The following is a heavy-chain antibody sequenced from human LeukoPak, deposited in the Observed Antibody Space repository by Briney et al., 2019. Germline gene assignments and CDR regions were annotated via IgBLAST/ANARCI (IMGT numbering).Heavy chain of an antibody. CDR1: GFTFSDYY. V-gene: IGHV3-11*04. J-gene: IGHJ5*02. Sequence: PGGSLRLSCAASGFTFSDYYMSWIRQAPGKGLEWVSYISSSGSTIYYADSVKGRFTISRDNAKNSLYLQMNSLTAEDTAVYYCAKGLYYYDSSGFPAWGQGTLVIVSS. CDR2: ISSSGSTI. CDR3: AKGLYYYDSSGFPA. D-gene: IGHD3-22*01.